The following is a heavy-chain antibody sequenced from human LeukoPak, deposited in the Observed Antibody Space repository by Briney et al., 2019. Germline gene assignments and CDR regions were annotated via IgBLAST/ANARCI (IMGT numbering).Heavy chain of an antibody. CDR3: ARGVST. CDR2: IYHSGST. J-gene: IGHJ6*04. CDR1: GYSISSGYY. V-gene: IGHV4-38-2*01. D-gene: IGHD2-8*01. Sequence: SETLSLTCAVSGYSISSGYYWGWIRPPPGKGLEWIGSIYHSGSTYYNPSLKSRVTISVDTSKNQFSLKLSSVTAADTAVYYCARGVSTWGKGTTVTVSS.